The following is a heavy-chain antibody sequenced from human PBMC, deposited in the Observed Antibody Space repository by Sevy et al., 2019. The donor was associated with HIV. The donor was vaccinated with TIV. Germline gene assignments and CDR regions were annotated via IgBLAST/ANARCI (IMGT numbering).Heavy chain of an antibody. CDR3: GKGVAVAGPFGY. J-gene: IGHJ4*02. Sequence: SETLSLTCTVSGDSITSYYWNWIRQPPGKGLEWIGYIHYSGSTNYNPSLKSRVSISVDTSKNQFSLKLSSVTAADTAVYYGGKGVAVAGPFGYWGKGNLVTVAS. CDR1: GDSITSYY. D-gene: IGHD6-19*01. CDR2: IHYSGST. V-gene: IGHV4-59*12.